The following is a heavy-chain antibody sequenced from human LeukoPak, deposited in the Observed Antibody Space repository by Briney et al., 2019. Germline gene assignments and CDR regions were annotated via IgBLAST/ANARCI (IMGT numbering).Heavy chain of an antibody. CDR2: IYYSGST. Sequence: SETLSLTCTVSGASISGYYWSWIRQPPGKGLEWIGYIYYSGSTNYNPSLKSRVTISGDTSKNQISLNLSSVTAADTAVYYCAREVGGVRDFDYWGQGILVTVSS. CDR1: GASISGYY. J-gene: IGHJ4*02. D-gene: IGHD2-8*02. CDR3: AREVGGVRDFDY. V-gene: IGHV4-59*01.